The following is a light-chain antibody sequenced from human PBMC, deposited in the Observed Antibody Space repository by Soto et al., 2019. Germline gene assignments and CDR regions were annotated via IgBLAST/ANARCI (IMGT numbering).Light chain of an antibody. Sequence: IVLTQSPATLSVSLGERVTLSCRASESAGTFIAWYQQKPGQSPRLLIYGVSTRTAGLPARFSGTGSGTDFTLTISSVQSEDFAIYYCQHYNNWPPWTFGQGTKVEIK. V-gene: IGKV3-15*01. CDR2: GVS. CDR1: ESAGTF. J-gene: IGKJ1*01. CDR3: QHYNNWPPWT.